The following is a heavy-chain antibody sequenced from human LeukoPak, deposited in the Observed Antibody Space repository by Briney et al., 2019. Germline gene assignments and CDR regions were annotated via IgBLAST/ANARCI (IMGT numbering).Heavy chain of an antibody. V-gene: IGHV4-39*01. CDR1: GDSIRNSNYY. Sequence: SETLSLTCNVSGDSIRNSNYYWGWIRQPPGKGLEWIGSIYYSGNTYYNPSLQSRVTLSVDTSKNQFSLKLSSVTAADTAVYYCARRIARAGHYWGQGTLVTVSS. CDR3: ARRIARAGHY. CDR2: IYYSGNT. J-gene: IGHJ4*02. D-gene: IGHD6-13*01.